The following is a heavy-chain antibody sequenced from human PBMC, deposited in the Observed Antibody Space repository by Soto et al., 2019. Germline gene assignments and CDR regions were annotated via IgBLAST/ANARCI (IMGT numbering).Heavy chain of an antibody. CDR3: AYRQGYCGYDFRWFDP. CDR1: GFALSTPGAG. J-gene: IGHJ5*02. Sequence: QITVKESGPTLVKPTQTLTLTCTVSGFALSTPGAGVGWFRQPPGKALEWHTLIYWDDDKRYSPSLKNRLTITKDTSKNQVVLTMTNTEPVDTGTYYCAYRQGYCGYDFRWFDPWGQGAPVAVSS. V-gene: IGHV2-5*02. D-gene: IGHD5-12*01. CDR2: IYWDDDK.